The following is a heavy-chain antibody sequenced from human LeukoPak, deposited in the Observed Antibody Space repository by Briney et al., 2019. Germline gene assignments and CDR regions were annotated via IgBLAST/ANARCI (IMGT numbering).Heavy chain of an antibody. J-gene: IGHJ4*02. CDR3: AEDRYCSSTSCPLDY. V-gene: IGHV3-30*18. CDR2: ISYDGSNK. Sequence: GGSLRLSCAASGFTFSSYGMHWVRQAPGKGLEWVAVISYDGSNKYYADSVKGRFTISRDNSKNTLYLQMNSLRAEDTAVYYCAEDRYCSSTSCPLDYWGQGTLVTVSS. D-gene: IGHD2-2*01. CDR1: GFTFSSYG.